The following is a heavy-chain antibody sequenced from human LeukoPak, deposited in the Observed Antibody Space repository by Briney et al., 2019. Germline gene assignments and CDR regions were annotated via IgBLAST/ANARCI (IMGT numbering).Heavy chain of an antibody. CDR1: GFTFSSYS. CDR3: ARDRVVVVPAASYYYYMDV. CDR2: ISSSSSTI. J-gene: IGHJ6*03. D-gene: IGHD2-2*01. Sequence: GGSLRLSCAASGFTFSSYSMNWVRQAPGKGLEWVSYISSSSSTIYYADSVKGRFTISRDNAKNSLYLQMNSLRAEDTAVYYCARDRVVVVPAASYYYYMDVWGKGTTVTVSS. V-gene: IGHV3-48*01.